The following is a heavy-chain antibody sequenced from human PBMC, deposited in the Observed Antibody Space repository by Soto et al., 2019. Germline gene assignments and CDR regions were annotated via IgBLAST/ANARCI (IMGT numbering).Heavy chain of an antibody. V-gene: IGHV4-34*01. CDR2: INHSGST. D-gene: IGHD3-22*01. CDR3: ARVGYYDGSGYNAFII. CDR1: GGSFSGDY. J-gene: IGHJ3*02. Sequence: SATLSVTCAVYGGSFSGDYWPWIRQPPGTGLEWIGEINHSGSTNYNPSLKSRVTISVDTSKNQFSLKLTSVAAADTAVYYCARVGYYDGSGYNAFIIWGQGTMVT.